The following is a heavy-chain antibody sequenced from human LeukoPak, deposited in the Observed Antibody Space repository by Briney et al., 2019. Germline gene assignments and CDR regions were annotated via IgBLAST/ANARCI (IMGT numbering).Heavy chain of an antibody. V-gene: IGHV3-21*01. CDR2: ISSSSSYI. J-gene: IGHJ6*03. CDR1: GFTFSSYS. D-gene: IGHD6-13*01. CDR3: ARDVDSSSWYYYYYMDV. Sequence: TGGSLRLSCAASGFTFSSYSMNWVRQAPGKGLEWVSSISSSSSYIYYADSVKGRFTISRDNAKNSLYLQMNSLRAEDTAVYYCARDVDSSSWYYYYYMDVWGKGTTGTVSS.